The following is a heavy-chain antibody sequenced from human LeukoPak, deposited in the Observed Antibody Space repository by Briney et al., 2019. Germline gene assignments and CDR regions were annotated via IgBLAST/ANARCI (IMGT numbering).Heavy chain of an antibody. Sequence: ASVKVSFKASGYTFTGYYMHWVRQAPGQGLEWMGWINPNSGGTNYAQKFQGRVAMTRDTSISTAYMELSRLRSDDTAVYYCARDRLAARLHFDYWGQGTLVTVSS. D-gene: IGHD6-6*01. CDR3: ARDRLAARLHFDY. V-gene: IGHV1-2*02. CDR1: GYTFTGYY. CDR2: INPNSGGT. J-gene: IGHJ4*02.